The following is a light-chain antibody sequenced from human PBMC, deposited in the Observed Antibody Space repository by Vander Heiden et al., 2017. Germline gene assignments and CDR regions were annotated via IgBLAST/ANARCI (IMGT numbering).Light chain of an antibody. V-gene: IGKV1-5*03. CDR3: QQYDKSWT. Sequence: DVRLTPSPSTLSASVGDRVTLSCRANQNIDLWLTWYQQRPGNAPQLMIYKASTLQSGVPSRSSGSGSGTEFSLTISNLQPEDSAIYYWQQYDKSWTFGPGTRVQVK. CDR2: KAS. J-gene: IGKJ1*01. CDR1: QNIDLW.